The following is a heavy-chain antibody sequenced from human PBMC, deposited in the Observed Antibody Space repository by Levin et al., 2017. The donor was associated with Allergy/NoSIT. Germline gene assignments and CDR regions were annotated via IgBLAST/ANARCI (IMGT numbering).Heavy chain of an antibody. CDR1: GFTFSSYS. CDR2: ISSSSSTI. J-gene: IGHJ3*02. D-gene: IGHD5-12*01. CDR3: ARVGVWGDSGYDYGSNDAFDI. V-gene: IGHV3-48*01. Sequence: GGSLRLSCAASGFTFSSYSMNWVRQAPGKGLEWVSYISSSSSTIYYADSVKGRFTISRDNAKNSLYLQMNSLRAEDTAVYYCARVGVWGDSGYDYGSNDAFDIWGQGTMVTVSS.